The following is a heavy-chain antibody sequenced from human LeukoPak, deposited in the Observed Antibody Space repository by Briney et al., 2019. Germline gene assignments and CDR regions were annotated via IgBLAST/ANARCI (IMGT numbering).Heavy chain of an antibody. D-gene: IGHD6-13*01. CDR1: GFTFSSYG. Sequence: QPGGSLRLSCAASGFTFSSYGMHWVRQAPGKGLEWVANIKQDGSEKYYVDSVKGRFTISRDNAKNSLYLQMNSLRAEDTAVYYCAREGFSSSWYAYWGQGTLVTVSS. CDR2: IKQDGSEK. J-gene: IGHJ4*02. CDR3: AREGFSSSWYAY. V-gene: IGHV3-7*01.